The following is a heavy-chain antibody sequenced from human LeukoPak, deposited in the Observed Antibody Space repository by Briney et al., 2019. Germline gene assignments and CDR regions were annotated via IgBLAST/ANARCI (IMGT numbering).Heavy chain of an antibody. D-gene: IGHD3-22*01. CDR1: GFTFDNYV. Sequence: GGSLRLSCAASGFTFDNYVMAWFRQAPGKGLEWVSYISSSSSTIYYADCVKGRFTTSRDNAKNSLYLQMNSLRAEDTAVYYCARGHESGGYYRWGQGTLVTVSS. CDR2: ISSSSSTI. J-gene: IGHJ5*02. V-gene: IGHV3-48*04. CDR3: ARGHESGGYYR.